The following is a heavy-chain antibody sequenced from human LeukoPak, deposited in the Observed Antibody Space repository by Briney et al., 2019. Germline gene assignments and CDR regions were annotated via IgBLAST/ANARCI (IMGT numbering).Heavy chain of an antibody. CDR3: ARYPYSDSGVWQAFDY. D-gene: IGHD5-12*01. CDR2: MHYSGIT. Sequence: SETLSLTCTVSGVSISSGSHYWGWIRQPPGKGLEWTGSMHYSGITYYNPSLTSRVTISVDTSKNQFSLRLTSVTAADTAVYYCARYPYSDSGVWQAFDYWGQGTLVTVSS. CDR1: GVSISSGSHY. J-gene: IGHJ4*02. V-gene: IGHV4-39*01.